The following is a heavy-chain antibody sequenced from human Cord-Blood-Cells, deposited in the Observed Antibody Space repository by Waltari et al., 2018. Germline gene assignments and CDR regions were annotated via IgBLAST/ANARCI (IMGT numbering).Heavy chain of an antibody. CDR2: ISSSSSYI. D-gene: IGHD1-26*01. Sequence: EVQLVESGGGLVKPGGSLRLSCAASGFTFSSYSMNWVRQAPGKGLGWVSSISSSSSYIYYADSVKGRFTISRDNAKNSLYLQMNSLRAEDTAVYYCARDRYQGGSYWFDPWDQGTLVTVSS. V-gene: IGHV3-21*01. CDR1: GFTFSSYS. CDR3: ARDRYQGGSYWFDP. J-gene: IGHJ5*02.